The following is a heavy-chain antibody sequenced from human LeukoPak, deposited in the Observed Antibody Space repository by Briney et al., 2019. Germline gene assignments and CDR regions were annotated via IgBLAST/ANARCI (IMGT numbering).Heavy chain of an antibody. D-gene: IGHD3-9*01. CDR2: IRYDGSNK. J-gene: IGHJ4*02. Sequence: GGSLRLSCAASGFTFSSYGMHWVRQAPGKGLEWVAFIRYDGSNKYYADSVKGRFTISRDNSKNTLYLQMNSLRAEDTAVYYCAKDRGKYYDILTGTIDYWGQGTLVTVSS. CDR3: AKDRGKYYDILTGTIDY. CDR1: GFTFSSYG. V-gene: IGHV3-30*02.